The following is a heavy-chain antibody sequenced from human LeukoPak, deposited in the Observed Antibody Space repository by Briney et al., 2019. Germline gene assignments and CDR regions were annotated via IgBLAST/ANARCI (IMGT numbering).Heavy chain of an antibody. D-gene: IGHD6-19*01. V-gene: IGHV4-59*01. CDR2: IYYRGST. Sequence: SETLSLTCTASGGSISSDYWSWIRQPPGRGLEWIGYIYYRGSTNYNPSLKSRVTISVDTSKNQFSLKLSSVTAADTAVYYCAREIGIAVAGTRATYYGMDVWGQGTTVTVSS. CDR3: AREIGIAVAGTRATYYGMDV. J-gene: IGHJ6*02. CDR1: GGSISSDY.